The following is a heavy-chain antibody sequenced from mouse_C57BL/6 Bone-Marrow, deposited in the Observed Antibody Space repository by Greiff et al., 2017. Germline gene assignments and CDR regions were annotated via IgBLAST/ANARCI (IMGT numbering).Heavy chain of an antibody. V-gene: IGHV1-81*01. CDR1: GYTFTSYG. Sequence: QVQLQQSGAELARPGASVKLSCKASGYTFTSYGISWVKQRTGQGLEWIGEIYPRSGNTYYNEKFKGKATLTVDKSSSTAYMELRSLTSEDSAVDVCARAHYYGSSYEACWGQGTLVTVSA. CDR3: ARAHYYGSSYEAC. J-gene: IGHJ3*01. D-gene: IGHD1-1*01. CDR2: IYPRSGNT.